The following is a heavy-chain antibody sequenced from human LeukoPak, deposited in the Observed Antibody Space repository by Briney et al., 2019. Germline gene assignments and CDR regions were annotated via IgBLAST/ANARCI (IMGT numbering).Heavy chain of an antibody. Sequence: SETLSLTCTVSGGSISSYYWSWIRQPPGKGLEWIGFIYYSGTTNYNPSLKSRVTISVATSKNQFSLNLSSVTAADTAVYYCARGGGGEYSSGWYDYWGQGTLVTVSS. CDR2: IYYSGTT. D-gene: IGHD6-19*01. CDR1: GGSISSYY. CDR3: ARGGGGEYSSGWYDY. V-gene: IGHV4-59*01. J-gene: IGHJ4*02.